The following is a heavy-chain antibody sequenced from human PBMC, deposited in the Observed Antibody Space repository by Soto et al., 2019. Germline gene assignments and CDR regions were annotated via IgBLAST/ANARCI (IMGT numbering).Heavy chain of an antibody. J-gene: IGHJ1*01. Sequence: QVQLVQSGAEVKKPGASVKVSCKASGYIFTSHGISWVRQAPGQGLEWTGRISTYNGNTKYAQKLQGRVTMTTDTSASIAYRELRSLRSADTSVYYCARDNGQWLVSDWGQGTLVTVSS. CDR3: ARDNGQWLVSD. CDR1: GYIFTSHG. CDR2: ISTYNGNT. D-gene: IGHD6-19*01. V-gene: IGHV1-18*01.